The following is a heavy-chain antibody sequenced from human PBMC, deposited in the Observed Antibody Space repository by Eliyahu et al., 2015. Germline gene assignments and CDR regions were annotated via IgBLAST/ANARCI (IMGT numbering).Heavy chain of an antibody. CDR1: VFAFTTNW. CDR3: ARDYSNGGMDV. J-gene: IGHJ6*02. D-gene: IGHD4-11*01. Sequence: EEQVVESGGGLVQPGGSLRXSCTXXVFAFTTNWMHWVRQVPGKGLVWVSRINSDGSSTVYADSVKGRFTITRDNAKRMLYLQMNSLRDEDTAVYYCARDYSNGGMDVWGQGTTVTVSS. CDR2: INSDGSST. V-gene: IGHV3-74*01.